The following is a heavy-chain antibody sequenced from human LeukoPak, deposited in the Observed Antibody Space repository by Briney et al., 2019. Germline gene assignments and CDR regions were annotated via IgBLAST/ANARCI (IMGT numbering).Heavy chain of an antibody. CDR2: ITHSGST. J-gene: IGHJ5*02. CDR3: ARGGPSVYCSSTSCSWWFDP. V-gene: IGHV4-34*01. CDR1: GGSFSGYY. Sequence: WETLPLTCAVYGGSFSGYYWSWLRQPPGKGLEWIGEITHSGSTNYNPSLKSRVTISVDTSKNQFSLKLSSVTAADTAVYYCARGGPSVYCSSTSCSWWFDPWGQGTLVTVSS. D-gene: IGHD2-2*01.